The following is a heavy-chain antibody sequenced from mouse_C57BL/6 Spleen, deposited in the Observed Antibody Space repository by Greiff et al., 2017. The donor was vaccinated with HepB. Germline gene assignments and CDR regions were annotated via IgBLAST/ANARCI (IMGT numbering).Heavy chain of an antibody. Sequence: EVKLVESGGGLVQPGGSLSLSCAASGFTFTDYYLSWVRQPPGKALEWLGFIRNKANGYTTEYSASVRGRFTISRDNSQSILYLQMNALRAEDSATYYSASYYGSSFDYWGQGTTLTVSS. CDR2: IRNKANGYTT. J-gene: IGHJ2*01. CDR3: ASYYGSSFDY. D-gene: IGHD1-1*01. V-gene: IGHV7-3*01. CDR1: GFTFTDYY.